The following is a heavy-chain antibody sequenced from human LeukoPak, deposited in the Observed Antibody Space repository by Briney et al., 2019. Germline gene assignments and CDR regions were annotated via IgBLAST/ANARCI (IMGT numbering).Heavy chain of an antibody. CDR3: TTATKSGTYSRGY. CDR1: GFTFSNDW. D-gene: IGHD1-26*01. Sequence: PGGSLRLSCAASGFTFSNDWMNWVRQAPGKGLEWVGRIKSKTDGGTTDYTAPVKGRFTISRDDSKNTLYLQMNSLKTEDTAVYYCTTATKSGTYSRGYWGQGTLVTVSS. V-gene: IGHV3-15*01. CDR2: IKSKTDGGTT. J-gene: IGHJ4*02.